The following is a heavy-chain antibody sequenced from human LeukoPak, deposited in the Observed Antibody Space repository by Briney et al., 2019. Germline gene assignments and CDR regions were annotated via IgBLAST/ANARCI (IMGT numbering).Heavy chain of an antibody. CDR2: INHSGST. Sequence: TSETLSLTCAVYGGSFSGYYWSWIRQPPGKGLEWIGEINHSGSTNYNPSLKSRVTISVDTSKNQFSLKLSSVTAADTAVYYCARPRIQLWTTYFDYWGQGTLVTVSS. J-gene: IGHJ4*02. V-gene: IGHV4-34*01. D-gene: IGHD5-18*01. CDR1: GGSFSGYY. CDR3: ARPRIQLWTTYFDY.